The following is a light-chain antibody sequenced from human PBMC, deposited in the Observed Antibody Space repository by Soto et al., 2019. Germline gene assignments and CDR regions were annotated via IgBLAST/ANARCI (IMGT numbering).Light chain of an antibody. CDR3: MQALQTPWT. J-gene: IGKJ2*02. Sequence: DIVMTQSPLSLPVTPGEPASISCRSGQSLLHTNGYTYLDWYLQKPGQSPQLLIYLGSTRASGVPDRFSGSGSGTEFTLKISRVEAEDVGVYYCMQALQTPWTFGQGTKREIK. CDR2: LGS. CDR1: QSLLHTNGYTY. V-gene: IGKV2-28*01.